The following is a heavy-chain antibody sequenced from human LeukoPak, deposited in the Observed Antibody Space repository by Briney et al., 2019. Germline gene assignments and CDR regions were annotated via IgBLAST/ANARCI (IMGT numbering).Heavy chain of an antibody. D-gene: IGHD2-15*01. V-gene: IGHV3-23*01. CDR1: GFTFSSYG. J-gene: IGHJ6*03. Sequence: PGGTLRLSWAASGFTFSSYGVSWVRQAPGEGLEWASAISGSGGSTYYADSVKGRFTISRDNSKNTVYLQMDSLRAEDTALYYCAKTSLWDGSGHYYYMDVWGKGTTVTISS. CDR2: ISGSGGST. CDR3: AKTSLWDGSGHYYYMDV.